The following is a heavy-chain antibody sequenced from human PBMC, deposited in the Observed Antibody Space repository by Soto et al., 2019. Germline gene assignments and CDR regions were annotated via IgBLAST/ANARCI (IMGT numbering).Heavy chain of an antibody. CDR3: TKNSAYALDY. J-gene: IGHJ4*02. CDR1: GGSVSNNNW. Sequence: QVQLQESGPGLVKPSGTLSLSCAVSGGSVSNNNWWSLVRQSPGNGLEWIGEIHHSGGTSYNPSLESRATLSVHTYTHELTLRLHYVYAAATSVYYCTKNSAYALDYWGLGILVTVSS. D-gene: IGHD5-12*01. V-gene: IGHV4-4*02. CDR2: IHHSGGT.